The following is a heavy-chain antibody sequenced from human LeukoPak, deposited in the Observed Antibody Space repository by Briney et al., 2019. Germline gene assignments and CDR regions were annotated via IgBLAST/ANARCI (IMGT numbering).Heavy chain of an antibody. V-gene: IGHV7-4-1*02. Sequence: GASVKVSCKASGGTFSSYAISWVRQAPGQGLEWMGWINTNTGNPTYAQGFTGRFVFSLDTSVSTAYLQISSLKAEDTAVYYCARGGIVVVLDEIWFDPWGQGTLVTVSS. D-gene: IGHD2-2*01. CDR1: GGTFSSYA. CDR3: ARGGIVVVLDEIWFDP. CDR2: INTNTGNP. J-gene: IGHJ5*02.